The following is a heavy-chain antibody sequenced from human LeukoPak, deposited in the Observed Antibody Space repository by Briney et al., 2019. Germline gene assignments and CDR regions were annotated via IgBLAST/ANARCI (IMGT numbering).Heavy chain of an antibody. J-gene: IGHJ4*02. V-gene: IGHV3-30*18. CDR3: AKGPTTETGVFDY. CDR1: GCTFSSYG. D-gene: IGHD4-17*01. Sequence: GRSLRLSCAASGCTFSSYGMHWVRQAPGKGLEWVAVISYDGSNKYYADSVKGRFTISRDNSKNTLYLQMNSLRAEDTAVYYCAKGPTTETGVFDYWGQGTLVTVSS. CDR2: ISYDGSNK.